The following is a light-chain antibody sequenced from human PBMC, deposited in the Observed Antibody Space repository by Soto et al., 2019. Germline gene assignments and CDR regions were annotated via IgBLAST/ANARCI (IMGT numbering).Light chain of an antibody. J-gene: IGLJ2*01. CDR1: SSDVGGYIY. Sequence: QSALTQSASVSGSPGQSITISCTGTSSDVGGYIYVSWYQQHPGKAPKLMIYDVSYRASGVSNRFSGSKSGNSASLTISGLQGEDEADYYCSSYTSSNTVIFGGGTKLTVL. CDR2: DVS. CDR3: SSYTSSNTVI. V-gene: IGLV2-14*03.